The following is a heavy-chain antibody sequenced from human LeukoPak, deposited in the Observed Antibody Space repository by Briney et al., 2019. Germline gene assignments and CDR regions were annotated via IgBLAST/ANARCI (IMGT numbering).Heavy chain of an antibody. V-gene: IGHV3-53*01. CDR3: ARDHPYDFWSGYADYYYYYMDV. D-gene: IGHD3-3*01. J-gene: IGHJ6*03. CDR2: IYSGGST. Sequence: GGSLRLSCAASGFTVNSNYMSWVRQAPGKGLEWVSVIYSGGSTYYADSVKGRFTISRDNSKNTVYLQMNSLRVEDTAVYYCARDHPYDFWSGYADYYYYYMDVWGKGTTVTVS. CDR1: GFTVNSNY.